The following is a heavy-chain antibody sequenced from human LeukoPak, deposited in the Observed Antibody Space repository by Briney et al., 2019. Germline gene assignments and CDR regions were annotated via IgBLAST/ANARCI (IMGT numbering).Heavy chain of an antibody. D-gene: IGHD5-18*01. Sequence: GGSVKVSCKASGYTFTSYYMHWVRQAPGHGLEWMGIINPSGGSTSYAQKFQGRVTMTRDTSTSTVYMELSSLRSEDTAVYYCAREGADTAMPFDYWGQGTLVTVSS. J-gene: IGHJ4*02. V-gene: IGHV1-46*01. CDR2: INPSGGST. CDR3: AREGADTAMPFDY. CDR1: GYTFTSYY.